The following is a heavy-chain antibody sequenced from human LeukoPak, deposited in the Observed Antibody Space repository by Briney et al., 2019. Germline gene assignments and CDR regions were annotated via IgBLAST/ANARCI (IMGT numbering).Heavy chain of an antibody. CDR1: GFTFSSYA. D-gene: IGHD3-10*01. J-gene: IGHJ3*02. CDR2: INSDGSST. CDR3: ARADGSGSYYNPFQSFDI. Sequence: GGSLRLSCAASGFTFSSYAMGWVRQAPGKGLVWVSRINSDGSSTSYADSVKGRFTISRDNAKNTLYLQMNSLRAEDTAVYYCARADGSGSYYNPFQSFDIWGQGTMVTVSS. V-gene: IGHV3-74*01.